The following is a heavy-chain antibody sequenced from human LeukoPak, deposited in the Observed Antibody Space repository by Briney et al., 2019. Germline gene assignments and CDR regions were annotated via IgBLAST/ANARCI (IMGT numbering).Heavy chain of an antibody. D-gene: IGHD4-4*01. CDR1: GFTSTAYG. J-gene: IGHJ4*02. V-gene: IGHV3-30*03. CDR2: ISFDGSGQ. Sequence: PGGSLRLSCAASGFTSTAYGIHWVRQAPGKGLEWLAVISFDGSGQYYADSVKGRFTISRDDSKNMLYLQMNSLRVEDTAVYYCARDLNLGTTDSYWGQGTLVTISS. CDR3: ARDLNLGTTDSY.